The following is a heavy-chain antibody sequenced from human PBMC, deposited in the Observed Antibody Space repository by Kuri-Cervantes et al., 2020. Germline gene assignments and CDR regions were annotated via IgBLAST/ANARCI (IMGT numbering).Heavy chain of an antibody. D-gene: IGHD1-14*01. CDR1: GFTFSSYA. Sequence: GESLKISCAASGFTFSSYAMSWVRQAPGKGPEWVSGISWNSGSIGYADSVKGHFTISRDNTKNSLFLQMNGLRAEDTAVYYCARDRPGYYYDYWGQGTLVTVSS. V-gene: IGHV3-23*01. CDR3: ARDRPGYYYDY. CDR2: ISWNSGSI. J-gene: IGHJ4*02.